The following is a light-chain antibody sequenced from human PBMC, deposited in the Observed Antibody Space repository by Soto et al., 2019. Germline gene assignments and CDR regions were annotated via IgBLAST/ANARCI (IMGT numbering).Light chain of an antibody. CDR2: GAS. CDR1: QSVSSN. J-gene: IGKJ1*01. CDR3: QLYNNWT. V-gene: IGKV3-15*01. Sequence: EVVMTQSPATLSVSPGERATLSCRASQSVSSNLAWYQQKPGQTPRLLIYGASTRATGIPARFSGSGSGTEFTLTISSLQSEDFAVYYCQLYNNWTFGQGTKVEIK.